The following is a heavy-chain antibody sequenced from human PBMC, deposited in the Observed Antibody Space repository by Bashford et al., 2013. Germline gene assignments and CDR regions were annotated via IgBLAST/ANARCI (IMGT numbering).Heavy chain of an antibody. J-gene: IGHJ4*02. Sequence: GGSLRLSCAASGFTVSDNYMSWVRQAPGKGLEWVSVIYSGGTTYYADSVKGRFTISRDNSKNTLYLQMNSLRAEDTAVYYCARDLRQSSGWYGPGYWGQGTLVTVSS. D-gene: IGHD6-19*01. CDR2: IYSGGTT. CDR3: ARDLRQSSGWYGPGY. CDR1: GFTVSDNY. V-gene: IGHV3-53*01.